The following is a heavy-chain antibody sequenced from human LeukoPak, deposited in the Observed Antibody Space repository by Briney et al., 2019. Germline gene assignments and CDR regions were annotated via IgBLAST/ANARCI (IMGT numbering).Heavy chain of an antibody. Sequence: GESLKISCAASGFTFSSYSMNWVRQAPGKGLEWVSSISSSSSYIYYADSVKGRFTISRDNAKNSLYLQMNSLRAEDTAVYYCARDDGDSDAFDIWGQGTMVTVSS. CDR1: GFTFSSYS. CDR2: ISSSSSYI. J-gene: IGHJ3*02. CDR3: ARDDGDSDAFDI. D-gene: IGHD4-17*01. V-gene: IGHV3-21*01.